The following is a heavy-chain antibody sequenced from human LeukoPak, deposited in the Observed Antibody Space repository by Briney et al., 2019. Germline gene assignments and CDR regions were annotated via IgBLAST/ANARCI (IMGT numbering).Heavy chain of an antibody. Sequence: GGSLRLSCVASGFAFSNHNMDWVRQAPGKGLEWVSYISGSGDAIFYADSVRGRFTISRDNAKNSVYLQMNSLRAEDTAVYYCAKDRHPYYYDSSGPTGPYFDYWGQGTLVTVSS. CDR1: GFAFSNHN. J-gene: IGHJ4*02. D-gene: IGHD3-22*01. CDR3: AKDRHPYYYDSSGPTGPYFDY. V-gene: IGHV3-48*01. CDR2: ISGSGDAI.